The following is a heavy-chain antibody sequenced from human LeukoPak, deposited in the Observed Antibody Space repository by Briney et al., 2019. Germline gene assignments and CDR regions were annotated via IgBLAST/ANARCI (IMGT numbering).Heavy chain of an antibody. V-gene: IGHV1-18*01. CDR3: ARDRGSAGGELMFDY. J-gene: IGHJ4*02. Sequence: ASVTVSCKASGYTFTSYGISWVRQAPGQGLEWMGWISAYNGNTNYAQKLQGRVTITTDTSTSTAYMELRSLRSDDTAVYYCARDRGSAGGELMFDYWGQGTLVTVSS. D-gene: IGHD1-26*01. CDR1: GYTFTSYG. CDR2: ISAYNGNT.